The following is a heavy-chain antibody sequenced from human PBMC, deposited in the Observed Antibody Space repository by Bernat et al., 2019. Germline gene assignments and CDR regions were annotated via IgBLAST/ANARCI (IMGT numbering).Heavy chain of an antibody. V-gene: IGHV3-66*01. D-gene: IGHD3-10*01. J-gene: IGHJ4*02. Sequence: EVQLVESGGGLVQPGGSLRLSCAASGFTVSSNYMSWVRQAPGKGLEWVSVIYSGGSTYYADSVKGRFTISRDNSKNTLYLQMNSLRAEDTAVYYCARVGYYYGSGSYEPPDYWGQGTLVTVSS. CDR3: ARVGYYYGSGSYEPPDY. CDR2: IYSGGST. CDR1: GFTVSSNY.